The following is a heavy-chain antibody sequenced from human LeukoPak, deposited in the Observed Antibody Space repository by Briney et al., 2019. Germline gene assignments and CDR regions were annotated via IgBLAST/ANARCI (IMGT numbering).Heavy chain of an antibody. D-gene: IGHD5-12*01. CDR2: IYYSGST. Sequence: SETLSLTCTVSGGSISSGGYYWSWIRQHPGKGLEWIGYIYYSGSTYYNPSLKSRVTISVDTSKNHFSLKLSSVTAVDTAVYYCAREDVDIVASGSTSWGQGTLVTVSS. CDR3: AREDVDIVASGSTS. J-gene: IGHJ4*02. V-gene: IGHV4-31*03. CDR1: GGSISSGGYY.